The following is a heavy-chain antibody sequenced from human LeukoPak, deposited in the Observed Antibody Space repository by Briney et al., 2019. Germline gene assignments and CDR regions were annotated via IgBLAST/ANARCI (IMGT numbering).Heavy chain of an antibody. Sequence: SETLSLTCTVSGGSISSGSYYWSWIRQPAGKGLEWIGRIYTSGSTNYNPSLKSRVTISVDTSKNQFSLKLSSVTAADTAVYYCARLVAAANDYWGQGTLVTVSS. CDR3: ARLVAAANDY. V-gene: IGHV4-61*02. CDR2: IYTSGST. J-gene: IGHJ4*02. CDR1: GGSISSGSYY. D-gene: IGHD6-13*01.